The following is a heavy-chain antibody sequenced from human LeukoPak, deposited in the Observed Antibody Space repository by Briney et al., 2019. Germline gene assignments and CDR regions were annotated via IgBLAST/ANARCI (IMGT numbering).Heavy chain of an antibody. Sequence: ASVKVSCKISGDTLNQLTIHWVRQAPGEGREKMGRFDPEYGEKVFAQTFQGRVTMTRDTSTNTAYMELSSLRSEDTAVYYCATGIMIPAGFDYWGQGTLVTVSS. J-gene: IGHJ4*02. CDR3: ATGIMIPAGFDY. CDR2: FDPEYGEK. D-gene: IGHD3-16*01. CDR1: GDTLNQLT. V-gene: IGHV1-24*01.